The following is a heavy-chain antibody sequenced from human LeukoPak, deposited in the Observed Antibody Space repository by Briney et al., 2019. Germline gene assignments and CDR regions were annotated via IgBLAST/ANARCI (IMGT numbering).Heavy chain of an antibody. J-gene: IGHJ4*02. CDR1: GFAFSSYA. CDR2: ISGSGGNT. D-gene: IGHD3-10*01. Sequence: GGSLRLSCAASGFAFSSYAMSWVRQAPGKGLEWVSGISGSGGNTYYADSVKGRFTISRDNSKNTLYLQMNSLRAEDTAVYFCAKSGSQRPDYWGQGTLVTVSS. CDR3: AKSGSQRPDY. V-gene: IGHV3-23*01.